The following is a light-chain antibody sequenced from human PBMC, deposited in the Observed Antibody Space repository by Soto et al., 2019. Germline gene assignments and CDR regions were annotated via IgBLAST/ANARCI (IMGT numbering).Light chain of an antibody. CDR3: QQYGGSPLFT. J-gene: IGKJ2*01. Sequence: LVLTQSPGTLSLSPGERATLSCRASQSVTSSYLAWYQQKPGQAPRLLIYGAYTRATGIPDRFSGSGYGTDFTLTISRVEPEDFAVYYCQQYGGSPLFTFGQGSKLEIK. V-gene: IGKV3-20*01. CDR2: GAY. CDR1: QSVTSSY.